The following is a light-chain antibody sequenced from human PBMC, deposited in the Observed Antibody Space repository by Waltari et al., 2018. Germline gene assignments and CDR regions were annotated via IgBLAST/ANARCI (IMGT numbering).Light chain of an antibody. CDR2: EVS. CDR1: SSDVGGYNY. J-gene: IGLJ2*01. Sequence: QSALTPPPSASGSPGQSVTISCTGTSSDVGGYNYVSSYQQHPGKAPKAMIFEVSKRPSGVPDRFSGSKSGNTASLTVSGLQAEDEADYFCSSYAGSDNPNVVFGGGTKLIVL. CDR3: SSYAGSDNPNVV. V-gene: IGLV2-8*01.